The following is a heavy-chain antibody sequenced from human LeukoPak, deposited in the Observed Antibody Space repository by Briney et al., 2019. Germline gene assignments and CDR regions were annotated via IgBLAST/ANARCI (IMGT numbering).Heavy chain of an antibody. CDR1: GFTFSSYG. V-gene: IGHV3-33*08. J-gene: IGHJ4*02. CDR3: ARGGSKYCSSTSRYLPDY. D-gene: IGHD2-2*01. CDR2: IWYDGSNK. Sequence: PGGSLRLSCAASGFTFSSYGMHWVRQAPGKGLEWVAVIWYDGSNKYYADSVKGRFTITRDNSKNTLYLQMNSLRAEDTAVYYCARGGSKYCSSTSRYLPDYWGQGTLVTVSS.